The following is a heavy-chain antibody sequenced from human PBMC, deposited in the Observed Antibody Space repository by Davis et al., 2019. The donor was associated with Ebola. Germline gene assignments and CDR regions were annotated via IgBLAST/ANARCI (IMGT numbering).Heavy chain of an antibody. CDR1: GFRSRDHH. J-gene: IGHJ4*02. CDR2: IGNKDNTHII. V-gene: IGHV3-72*01. D-gene: IGHD2-21*02. CDR3: AKESTSCGGDCYSLSDY. Sequence: GESLKISCAASGFRSRDHHMDWVRQAPGKGLEWVSRIGNKDNTHIIEYAASVKGRFTISRDNSKNTLYLQMNSLRAEDTAVYYCAKESTSCGGDCYSLSDYWGQGTLVTVSS.